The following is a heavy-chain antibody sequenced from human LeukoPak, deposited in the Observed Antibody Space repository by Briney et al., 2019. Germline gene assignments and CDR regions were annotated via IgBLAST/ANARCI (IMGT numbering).Heavy chain of an antibody. CDR3: ARDIQIRGIAAASAYNWFDP. CDR2: INPNSGGT. Sequence: GASVKVSCKASGYTFTGYYMHWVRQAPGQGLEWMGWINPNSGGTNYAQKFQGRVTMTRDTSISTAYMELSRLRSDDTAVYYCARDIQIRGIAAASAYNWFDPWGQGTLVTVSS. J-gene: IGHJ5*02. V-gene: IGHV1-2*02. D-gene: IGHD6-13*01. CDR1: GYTFTGYY.